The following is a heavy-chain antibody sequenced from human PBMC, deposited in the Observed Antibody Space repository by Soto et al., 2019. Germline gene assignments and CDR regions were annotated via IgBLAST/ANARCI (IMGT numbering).Heavy chain of an antibody. CDR3: AKDLFNMGDSSGYYDY. V-gene: IGHV3-30*18. CDR1: GFTFSSYG. J-gene: IGHJ4*02. D-gene: IGHD3-22*01. Sequence: GGSLRLSCAASGFTFSSYGMHWVRQAPGKGLEWVAVISYDGSNKYYADSVKGRFTISRDNSKNTLYLQMNSLRAEETAVYYCAKDLFNMGDSSGYYDYWGQGTLVTVSS. CDR2: ISYDGSNK.